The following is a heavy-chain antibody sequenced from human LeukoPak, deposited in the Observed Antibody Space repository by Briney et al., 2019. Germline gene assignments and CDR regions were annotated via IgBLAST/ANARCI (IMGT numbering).Heavy chain of an antibody. CDR3: ANYLDSCSSTSCYDY. CDR2: ISGSGGST. V-gene: IGHV3-23*01. D-gene: IGHD2-2*01. Sequence: PGGSLRLSCAASGFTFSSYAMSWVRQAPGKGLEWVSAISGSGGSTYYADSVKGRFTISRDNSKNTLYLQMNSLRAEDTAVYYCANYLDSCSSTSCYDYWGQGTLVTVSS. J-gene: IGHJ4*02. CDR1: GFTFSSYA.